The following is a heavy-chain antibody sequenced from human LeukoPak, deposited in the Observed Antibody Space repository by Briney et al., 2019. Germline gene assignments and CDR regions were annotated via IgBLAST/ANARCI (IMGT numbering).Heavy chain of an antibody. D-gene: IGHD2-2*01. CDR1: GGSISSGGYY. CDR2: IYYSGST. Sequence: PSQTLSLTCTVSGGSISSGGYYWSWIRQHPGKGLEWIGYIYYSGSTYYNPSLKSRVTISVDTPKNQFSLKLSSVTAADTAMYYCARGIGYCSSTSCENWFDPWGQGTLVTVSS. CDR3: ARGIGYCSSTSCENWFDP. J-gene: IGHJ5*02. V-gene: IGHV4-31*03.